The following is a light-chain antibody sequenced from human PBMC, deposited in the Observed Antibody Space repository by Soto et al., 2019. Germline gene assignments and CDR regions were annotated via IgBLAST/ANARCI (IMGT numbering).Light chain of an antibody. V-gene: IGKV1-5*03. CDR3: QQYNSYPFT. J-gene: IGKJ3*01. CDR2: KAS. Sequence: DIQMTQSPSPLSASVGDRVTITCRVSQSISSWLAWYQQKPGKAPKLLIYKASSLESGVPSRFSGSGSWTEFTLTISSLQPDDFATYYCQQYNSYPFTFGPGTKVDIK. CDR1: QSISSW.